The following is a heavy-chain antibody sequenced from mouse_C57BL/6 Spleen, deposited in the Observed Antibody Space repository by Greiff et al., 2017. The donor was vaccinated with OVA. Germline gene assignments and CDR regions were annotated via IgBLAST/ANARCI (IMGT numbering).Heavy chain of an antibody. V-gene: IGHV1-54*01. CDR1: GYAFTNYL. J-gene: IGHJ2*01. CDR2: INPGSGGT. Sequence: VKLMESGAELVRPGTSVKVSCKASGYAFTNYLIEWVKQRPGQGLEWIGVINPGSGGTNYNEKFKGKATLTADKSSSTAYMQLSSLTSEDSAVYFCARGGDDGYPPDYWGQGTTLTVSS. CDR3: ARGGDDGYPPDY. D-gene: IGHD2-3*01.